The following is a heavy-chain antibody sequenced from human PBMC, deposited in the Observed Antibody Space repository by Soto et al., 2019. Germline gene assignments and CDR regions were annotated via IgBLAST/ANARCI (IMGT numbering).Heavy chain of an antibody. CDR1: GFTFSSYG. D-gene: IGHD2-15*01. CDR3: ARFRGGGSRRYDAFDI. Sequence: QVQLVESGGGVVQPGRSLRLSCAASGFTFSSYGMHWVRQAPGKGLEWVAVIWYDGSKKYYADSVKGRFTISRDNSKNTLYLQMNSLRAEDTAVYYCARFRGGGSRRYDAFDIWGQGTMVTVSS. CDR2: IWYDGSKK. J-gene: IGHJ3*02. V-gene: IGHV3-33*01.